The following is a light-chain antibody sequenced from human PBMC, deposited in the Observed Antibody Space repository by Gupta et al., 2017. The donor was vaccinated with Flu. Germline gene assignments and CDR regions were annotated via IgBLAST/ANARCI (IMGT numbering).Light chain of an antibody. Sequence: NFMLTQPPSVSESPGKTVTISCTRRSGSIGSNFVQWSHQRPGSSPTTVIYENDQRPSGVPARFSGSIDTSSNSASLTISGLKTEDEADYYCQSYHSDNPVIFGGGTKLTVL. J-gene: IGLJ2*01. CDR1: SGSIGSNF. CDR2: END. CDR3: QSYHSDNPVI. V-gene: IGLV6-57*01.